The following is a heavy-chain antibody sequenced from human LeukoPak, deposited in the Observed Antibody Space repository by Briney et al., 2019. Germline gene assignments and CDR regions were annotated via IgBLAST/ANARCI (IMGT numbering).Heavy chain of an antibody. CDR3: ARAVSGRFDY. CDR2: IYYSGCT. CDR1: GGSMSPYH. J-gene: IGHJ4*02. D-gene: IGHD6-19*01. V-gene: IGHV4-59*08. Sequence: PETLSLTCTVSGGSMSPYHWGWLRQPPGKGLEWTGYIYYSGCTNYNPSLKSRVTISVDTSKNQFSLKLSSVTAADTAIYYCARAVSGRFDYWGQGTLVTVSS.